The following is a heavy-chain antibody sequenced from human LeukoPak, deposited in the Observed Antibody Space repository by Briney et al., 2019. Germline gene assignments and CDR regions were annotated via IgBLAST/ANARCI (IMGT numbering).Heavy chain of an antibody. CDR3: AKGGQQQLVQGGNFDY. V-gene: IGHV3-23*01. J-gene: IGHJ4*02. CDR1: GFTFSSYA. Sequence: GGSLRLSCAASGFTFSSYAMSWVRQAPGKGLEWVSAISGSGGSTYYADSVKGRFTISRDNSKNTLYLQMNSLRAEDTAVYYCAKGGQQQLVQGGNFDYWGQGTLVTVSS. D-gene: IGHD6-13*01. CDR2: ISGSGGST.